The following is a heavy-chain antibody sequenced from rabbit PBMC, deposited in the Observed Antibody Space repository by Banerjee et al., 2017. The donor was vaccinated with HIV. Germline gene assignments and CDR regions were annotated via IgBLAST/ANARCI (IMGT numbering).Heavy chain of an antibody. CDR1: GFSLSVSYY. Sequence: QSLEESGGDLVKPGASLTLTCTASGFSLSVSYYMCWVRQAPGKGPEWIACIDTSRGSTSYASWAKGRFTITKTSSPTVTLQMTSLTAADPATYFCASEGANSAGFYLWGPGTLVTVS. CDR3: ASEGANSAGFYL. D-gene: IGHD7-1*01. CDR2: IDTSRGST. J-gene: IGHJ4*01. V-gene: IGHV1S40*01.